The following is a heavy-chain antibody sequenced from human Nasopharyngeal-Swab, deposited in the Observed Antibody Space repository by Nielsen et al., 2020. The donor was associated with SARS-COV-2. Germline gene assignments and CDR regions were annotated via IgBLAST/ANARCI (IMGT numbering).Heavy chain of an antibody. Sequence: VRQAPGKGPEWVSSISSSSSYIYYADSVKGRFTISRDNAKNSLYLQMNSLRAEDTAVYYCARVVLRFLEWIPRLYGMDVWGQGTTVTVSS. V-gene: IGHV3-21*01. CDR2: ISSSSSYI. D-gene: IGHD3-3*01. J-gene: IGHJ6*02. CDR3: ARVVLRFLEWIPRLYGMDV.